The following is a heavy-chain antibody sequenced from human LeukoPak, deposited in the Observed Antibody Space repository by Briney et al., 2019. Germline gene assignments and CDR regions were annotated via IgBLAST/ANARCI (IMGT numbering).Heavy chain of an antibody. CDR2: ISYDGSNR. J-gene: IGHJ6*03. D-gene: IGHD7-27*01. V-gene: IGHV3-30*04. Sequence: GRSLRLSCAASGFTFSSYAMHWVRQAPGKGLEWVAVISYDGSNRYYADSVKGRFTISRDNSKNTLYLQMNSLRAEDTAVYYCARDGMPNWRTNRGYYYYMDVWGKGTTVTVSS. CDR3: ARDGMPNWRTNRGYYYYMDV. CDR1: GFTFSSYA.